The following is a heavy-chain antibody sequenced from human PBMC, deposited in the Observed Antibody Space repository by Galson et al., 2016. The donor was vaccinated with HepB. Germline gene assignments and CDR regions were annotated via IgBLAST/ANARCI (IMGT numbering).Heavy chain of an antibody. CDR2: ISDSATST. CDR1: GFTFKNCV. CDR3: AKGGYYDFWTDYFIGY. D-gene: IGHD3/OR15-3a*01. J-gene: IGHJ4*02. V-gene: IGHV3-23*01. Sequence: SLRLSCAATGFTFKNCVMSWVRQTPGKGLQWVSGISDSATSTYYADSVKGRLTISRDNLKNTLFLQMNILRAEDTAVYYCAKGGYYDFWTDYFIGYWGQGTLVTVSS.